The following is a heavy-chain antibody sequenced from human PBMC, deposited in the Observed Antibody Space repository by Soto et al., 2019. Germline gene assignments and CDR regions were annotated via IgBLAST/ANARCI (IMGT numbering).Heavy chain of an antibody. CDR2: LNPDTGNT. CDR3: ARDRKSVGPRTPDAIDV. J-gene: IGHJ3*01. V-gene: IGHV1-3*01. CDR1: GYTFSNYR. D-gene: IGHD2-15*01. Sequence: QVQLVQSGAELKKPGASVNISCTASGYTFSNYRINWVRQAPGQGLERMGWLNPDTGNTRYSETFQGRVTISRHSKASIAHLELTDTDNEDTTLYYTARDRKSVGPRTPDAIDVWDPGTLHPVSS.